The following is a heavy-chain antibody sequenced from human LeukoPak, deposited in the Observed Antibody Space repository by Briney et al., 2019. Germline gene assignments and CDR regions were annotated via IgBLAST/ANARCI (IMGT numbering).Heavy chain of an antibody. D-gene: IGHD4-17*01. J-gene: IGHJ5*02. CDR2: INHSGST. CDR3: ARGLDYVPFDP. CDR1: GGSFSGYY. Sequence: SETLSLTCAVYGGSFSGYYWSWIRRPPGKGLEWIGEINHSGSTNYNPSLKSRVTISVDTSKNQFSLKLSSVTAADTAVYYCARGLDYVPFDPWGQGTLVTVSS. V-gene: IGHV4-34*01.